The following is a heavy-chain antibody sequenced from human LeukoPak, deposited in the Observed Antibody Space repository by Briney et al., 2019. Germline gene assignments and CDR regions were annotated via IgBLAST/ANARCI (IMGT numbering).Heavy chain of an antibody. CDR2: ISYDGSNK. CDR1: GFTFRSYA. CDR3: ARETEAFDS. V-gene: IGHV3-30-3*01. Sequence: PGGSLRLSCAASGFTFRSYAMHWVRQAPGKGLEWVAVISYDGSNKYSADSVKGRFTISRDNSKNTLYLQMNSLRAEDTAVYYCARETEAFDSWGQGTLVTASS. J-gene: IGHJ4*02.